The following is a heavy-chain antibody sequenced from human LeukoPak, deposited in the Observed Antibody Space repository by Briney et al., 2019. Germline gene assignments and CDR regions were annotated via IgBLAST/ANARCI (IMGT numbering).Heavy chain of an antibody. J-gene: IGHJ4*02. CDR2: IYTSGST. Sequence: MPSETLSLTCTVSGGSISSYYWSRIRQPAGKGLEWIGRIYTSGSTNYNPSLKSRVTMSVDTSKNQFSLKLSSVTAADTAVYYCAREGGGYYYGSGSYKFDYWGQGTLVTVSS. CDR3: AREGGGYYYGSGSYKFDY. V-gene: IGHV4-4*07. CDR1: GGSISSYY. D-gene: IGHD3-10*01.